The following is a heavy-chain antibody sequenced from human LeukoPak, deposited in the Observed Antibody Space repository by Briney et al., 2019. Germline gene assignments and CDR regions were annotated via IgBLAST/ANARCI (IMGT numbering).Heavy chain of an antibody. V-gene: IGHV3-15*01. D-gene: IGHD2-2*02. CDR1: GFTFSNAW. Sequence: GGSLRLSCAASGFTFSNAWMSWVRQAPGKGLEWVGRMKSKTDGGTTDYAAPVKGRFTISRDDSKNTLYLQMNSLKTEDTAVYYCTTAPHRYCSSTSCYSSYYWGQGTLVTVSS. CDR3: TTAPHRYCSSTSCYSSYY. CDR2: MKSKTDGGTT. J-gene: IGHJ4*02.